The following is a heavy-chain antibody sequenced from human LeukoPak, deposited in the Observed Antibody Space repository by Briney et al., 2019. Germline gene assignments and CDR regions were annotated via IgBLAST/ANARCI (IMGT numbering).Heavy chain of an antibody. CDR1: GGSFSGYY. Sequence: PSETLSLTCAVYGGSFSGYYWSWIRQPPGKGLEWIGEINHSGSTNYNPSLKSRVTISVDTSKNQFSLKLSSVTAADTAVYYCAGGPYYDYVWGSYRPPRDFDYWGQGTLVTVSS. CDR3: AGGPYYDYVWGSYRPPRDFDY. CDR2: INHSGST. V-gene: IGHV4-34*01. J-gene: IGHJ4*02. D-gene: IGHD3-16*02.